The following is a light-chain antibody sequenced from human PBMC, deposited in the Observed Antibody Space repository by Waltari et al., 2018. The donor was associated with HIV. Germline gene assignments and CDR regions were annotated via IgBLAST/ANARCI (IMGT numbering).Light chain of an antibody. CDR1: TGDMSSLNF. CDR3: SSYSPRTSVV. CDR2: EVS. Sequence: HSVLTQPASVSGSPGQSITISCSGPTGDMSSLNFVSWYQQYPGRAPRLIIFEVSSRPSGISYRFSGSKSGDTASLTISALRTEDEADYFCSSYSPRTSVVFGGGTKVTVL. J-gene: IGLJ3*02. V-gene: IGLV2-14*01.